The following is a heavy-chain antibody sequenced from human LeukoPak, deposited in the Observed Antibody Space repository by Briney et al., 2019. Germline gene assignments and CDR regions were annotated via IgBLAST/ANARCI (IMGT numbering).Heavy chain of an antibody. D-gene: IGHD3-9*01. CDR3: ARALDILTGYSPSGY. J-gene: IGHJ4*02. V-gene: IGHV3-7*01. CDR2: IKQDGSEK. Sequence: GGSLRLSSAASGFTFSSYWMRWVRQAPGKGLEWVANIKQDGSEKYYVDSVKGRFTISRDNAKNSLYLQMNSLRAEDTAVYYCARALDILTGYSPSGYWGQGTLVTVSS. CDR1: GFTFSSYW.